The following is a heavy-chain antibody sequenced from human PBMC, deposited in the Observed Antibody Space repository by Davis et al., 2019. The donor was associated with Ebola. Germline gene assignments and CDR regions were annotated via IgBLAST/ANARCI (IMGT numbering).Heavy chain of an antibody. V-gene: IGHV3-73*01. CDR2: IRSKANSYAT. CDR3: TLNAQLVRGEDY. CDR1: GFTFSSFW. J-gene: IGHJ4*02. D-gene: IGHD6-6*01. Sequence: GESLKISCAASGFTFSSFWMHWVRQASGKGLEWVGRIRSKANSYATAYAASVKGRFTISRDDSKNTAYLQMNSLKTEDTAVYYCTLNAQLVRGEDYWGQGTLVTVSS.